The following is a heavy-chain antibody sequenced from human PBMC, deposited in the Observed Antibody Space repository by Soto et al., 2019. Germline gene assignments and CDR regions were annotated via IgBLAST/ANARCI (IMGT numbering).Heavy chain of an antibody. Sequence: QLQLQESGPGLVKPSETLSLTCTVSGDSISSSSYYWGWIRQPPGKGLEWIGTVYYSGSTYYNPALKSRVTISVDTSKNQFSLRLRSVTASDAAVYYCARQPWSSYYSDYWVQGTLVTVSS. CDR2: VYYSGST. D-gene: IGHD2-15*01. CDR1: GDSISSSSYY. V-gene: IGHV4-39*01. J-gene: IGHJ4*02. CDR3: ARQPWSSYYSDY.